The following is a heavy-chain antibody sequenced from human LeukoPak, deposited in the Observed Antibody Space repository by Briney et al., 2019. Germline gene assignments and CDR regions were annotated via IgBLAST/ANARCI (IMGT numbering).Heavy chain of an antibody. J-gene: IGHJ4*02. CDR1: GFTFSSYS. V-gene: IGHV3-21*01. Sequence: TGGSLRLSCAASGFTFSSYSMNWVRQAPGKGLEWVSSISSSSSYIYYADSVKGRFTISRDNSKNTLYLQMNSLRAEDTAVYYCARAPLPREDGDYWGQGTLVTVSS. CDR2: ISSSSSYI. CDR3: ARAPLPREDGDY.